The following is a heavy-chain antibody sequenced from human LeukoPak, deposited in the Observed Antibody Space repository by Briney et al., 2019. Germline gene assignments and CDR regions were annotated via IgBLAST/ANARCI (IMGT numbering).Heavy chain of an antibody. D-gene: IGHD5-18*01. J-gene: IGHJ5*02. CDR1: GYTFTGYH. CDR3: ARDIVMVTYWFDP. CDR2: INPNSGGT. V-gene: IGHV1-2*02. Sequence: ASVKGSCKASGYTFTGYHMHWVRQAPGQGLEWMGWINPNSGGTNYAQKFQGRVTMTRDTSISTAYMELSRLRSDDTAVYYCARDIVMVTYWFDPWGQGTLVTVSS.